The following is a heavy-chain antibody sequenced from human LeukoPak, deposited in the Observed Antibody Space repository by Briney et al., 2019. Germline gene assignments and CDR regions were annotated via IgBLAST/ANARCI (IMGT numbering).Heavy chain of an antibody. J-gene: IGHJ6*03. CDR3: ARVHSSSWYDYYYMDG. D-gene: IGHD6-13*01. CDR1: GFTFSSYS. V-gene: IGHV3-48*01. Sequence: PGGSLRLSCAASGFTFSSYSMNWVRQAPGKGLEWVSYISSSSSTIYYADSVKGRFTISRDNAKNSLYLQMNSLRAEDTAVYYCARVHSSSWYDYYYMDGWGKGTTVTVFS. CDR2: ISSSSSTI.